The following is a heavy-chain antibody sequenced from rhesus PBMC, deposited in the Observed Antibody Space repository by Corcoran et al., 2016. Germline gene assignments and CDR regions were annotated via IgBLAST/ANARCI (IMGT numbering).Heavy chain of an antibody. D-gene: IGHD3-34*01. CDR3: ARDAPGYYYAFDF. Sequence: QLQLQESGPGLVKPSETLSLTCAVSGGSISSNYWSWIRQPPGKGLEWIGRISGSSGSTDYNPSLKSRCTISTYSSKNQFSLKLSSVTAADTAVYYCARDAPGYYYAFDFWGQGLRVTVSS. CDR1: GGSISSNY. CDR2: ISGSSGST. J-gene: IGHJ3*01. V-gene: IGHV4-173*01.